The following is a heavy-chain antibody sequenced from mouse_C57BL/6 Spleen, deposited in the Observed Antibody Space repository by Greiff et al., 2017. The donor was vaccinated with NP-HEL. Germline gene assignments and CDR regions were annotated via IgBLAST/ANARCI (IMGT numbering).Heavy chain of an antibody. J-gene: IGHJ4*01. Sequence: VQLQESGAELVRPGASVTLSCKASGYTFTDYEMHWVKQTPVHGLEWIGAIDPETGGTAYNQKFKGKAILTADKSSSTAYMELRSLTSEDSAVYYCTRGHYYGSYYYAMDYWGQGTSVTVSS. CDR3: TRGHYYGSYYYAMDY. V-gene: IGHV1-15*01. CDR1: GYTFTDYE. CDR2: IDPETGGT. D-gene: IGHD1-1*01.